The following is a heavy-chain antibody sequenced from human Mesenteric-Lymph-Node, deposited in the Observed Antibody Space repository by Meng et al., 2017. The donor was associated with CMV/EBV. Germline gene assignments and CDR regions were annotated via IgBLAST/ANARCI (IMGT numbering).Heavy chain of an antibody. J-gene: IGHJ4*02. D-gene: IGHD2-2*01. CDR3: ARAPRYCSSTSCHAYPDY. CDR1: IRRGSYY. CDR2: ISHSGTT. V-gene: IGHV4-31*02. Sequence: IRRGSYYWSWVRPHPGQGLEWIGYISHSGTTYYNPSLKSRVSISVDTSKNQFSLKVNSVTAADTAVYYCARAPRYCSSTSCHAYPDYWGQGTLVTVSS.